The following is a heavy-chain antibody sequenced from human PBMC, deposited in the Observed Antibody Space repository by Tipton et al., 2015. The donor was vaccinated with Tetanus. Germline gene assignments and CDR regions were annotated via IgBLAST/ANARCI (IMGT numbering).Heavy chain of an antibody. CDR2: INHSGST. J-gene: IGHJ4*02. CDR3: ARDVWFGELGY. CDR1: GGSFSGYY. D-gene: IGHD3-10*01. V-gene: IGHV4-34*01. Sequence: TLSLTCAVYGGSFSGYYWSWIRQPPGKGLEWIGEINHSGSTNYNPSLKSRVTISVDTSKNQFSLKLSSVTAADTAVYYCARDVWFGELGYWGQGTLVTVSS.